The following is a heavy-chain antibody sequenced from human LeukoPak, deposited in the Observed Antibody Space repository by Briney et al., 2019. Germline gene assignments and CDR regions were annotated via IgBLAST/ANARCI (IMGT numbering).Heavy chain of an antibody. CDR1: GLRFDAHA. CDR3: AKAPYYDFNYSMDV. Sequence: GGSLRPSCAASGLRFDAHAMHWVRQAPAKGLEWVSGISHNSGSVGYADSVRGRFIVSRDNARNLLYLQMNSLRAEDTALYFCAKAPYYDFNYSMDVWGQGTTVIVSS. D-gene: IGHD3-3*01. J-gene: IGHJ6*02. V-gene: IGHV3-9*01. CDR2: ISHNSGSV.